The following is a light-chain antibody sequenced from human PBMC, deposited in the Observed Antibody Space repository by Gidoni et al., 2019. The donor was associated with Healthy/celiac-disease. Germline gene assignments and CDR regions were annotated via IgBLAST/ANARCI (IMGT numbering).Light chain of an antibody. V-gene: IGKV3-20*01. CDR3: QQYGNSPWT. CDR2: GAS. J-gene: IGKJ1*01. Sequence: EIVLTHSPGTLSLSPGDRATLSCRASQSVSNNYLAWYQQKPGQAPRLLIYGASSRATGFPDRFSGGGSGTDFTLTISRLEAEDFAVYYCQQYGNSPWTFGQGTKVEI. CDR1: QSVSNNY.